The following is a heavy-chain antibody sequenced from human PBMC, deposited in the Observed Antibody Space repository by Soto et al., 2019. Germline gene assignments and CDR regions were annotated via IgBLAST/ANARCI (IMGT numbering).Heavy chain of an antibody. V-gene: IGHV2-5*02. CDR1: GFSLTTSGVG. CDR3: AHRVLRTVFGLVTTTAIYFDF. Sequence: QITLNESGPTVVRPTETLTLTCRFSGFSLTTSGVGVGWIRQSPGKAPEWLALIYWDDDKGYSASLKSRLTITKDTSKNQVVLTVSDLDPTDTATYYCAHRVLRTVFGLVTTTAIYFDFWGQGNPVAVSS. J-gene: IGHJ4*02. D-gene: IGHD3-3*01. CDR2: IYWDDDK.